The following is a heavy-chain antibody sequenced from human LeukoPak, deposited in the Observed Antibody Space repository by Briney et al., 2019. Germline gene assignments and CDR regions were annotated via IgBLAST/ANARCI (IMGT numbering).Heavy chain of an antibody. CDR3: ARDLVVTRSMCAFDI. V-gene: IGHV7-4-1*02. Sequence: ASVKVSCKASGYTFTSYAMNWVRQAPGQGLECMGWINTNTGNPTYAQGFTGRFVFSLDTSVSTAYLQISSLKAEDTAVCYCARDLVVTRSMCAFDIWXQGTMVTVSS. CDR1: GYTFTSYA. D-gene: IGHD4-23*01. J-gene: IGHJ3*02. CDR2: INTNTGNP.